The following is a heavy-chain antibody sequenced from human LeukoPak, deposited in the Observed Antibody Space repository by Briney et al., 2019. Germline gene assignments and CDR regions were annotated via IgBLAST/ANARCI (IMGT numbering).Heavy chain of an antibody. Sequence: GGSLRLSCAASGFTFSNHGMHWVRQAPGKGLEWVAFIKHDESKIHYADSVKGRFTVSRDTANNTLYLQMNSLVVEDTAVYFCAKESASFHTSGASFDYWGQGTLVTVSS. CDR3: AKESASFHTSGASFDY. CDR1: GFTFSNHG. CDR2: IKHDESKI. J-gene: IGHJ4*02. V-gene: IGHV3-30*02. D-gene: IGHD3-10*01.